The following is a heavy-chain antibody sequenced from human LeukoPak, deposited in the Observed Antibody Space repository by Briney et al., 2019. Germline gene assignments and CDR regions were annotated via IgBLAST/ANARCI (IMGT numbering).Heavy chain of an antibody. CDR2: IKQDGSEK. J-gene: IGHJ4*02. V-gene: IGHV3-7*01. Sequence: GGSLRLSCAASGFTFSSYWMSWVRQAPGKGLEWVANIKQDGSEKYYVDSVKGRFTISRDNAKNSLYLQMNSLRAEDTAVYYCARARSSSWYYFDYWGQGTLVTVSS. CDR3: ARARSSSWYYFDY. D-gene: IGHD6-13*01. CDR1: GFTFSSYW.